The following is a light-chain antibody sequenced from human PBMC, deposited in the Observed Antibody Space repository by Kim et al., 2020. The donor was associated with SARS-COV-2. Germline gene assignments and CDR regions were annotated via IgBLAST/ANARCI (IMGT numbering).Light chain of an antibody. J-gene: IGKJ3*01. CDR3: QQYNSDSPT. CDR2: KTS. CDR1: QSISAW. Sequence: DIQLTQSPSTLSASVGDRVTITCRASQSISAWLAWYQQRPGKAPKLLMYKTSRLESGVPLRFSGSGSGTEFTLTISSLQPDDFATYYCQQYNSDSPTFGAGTKVDIK. V-gene: IGKV1-5*03.